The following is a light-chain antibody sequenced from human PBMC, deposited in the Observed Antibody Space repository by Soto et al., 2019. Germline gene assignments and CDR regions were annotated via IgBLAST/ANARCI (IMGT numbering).Light chain of an antibody. V-gene: IGKV1-27*01. CDR3: QKYHSAPPT. CDR2: AAS. J-gene: IGKJ1*01. CDR1: QGISKY. Sequence: IQMTHSPSSLSASVGDRVTVTGRASQGISKYVSWYHQKPGKVPTLMIYAASTLQSGVPARSSGSGSGTDFNLTISSLNPEAVASEYCQKYHSAPPTFGPGTKV.